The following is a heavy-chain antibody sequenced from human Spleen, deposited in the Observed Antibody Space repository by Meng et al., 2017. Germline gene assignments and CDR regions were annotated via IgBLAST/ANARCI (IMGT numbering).Heavy chain of an antibody. Sequence: GGSLRLSCAASGFTFSNYWMTWVRQAPGKGLEWVANIKADGSERFYVGSVKGRFTISRDNAMNSLYLQMNSLRAEDTAVYYCARDHGGDSSGYYCGSDYWGQGTLVTVSS. CDR3: ARDHGGDSSGYYCGSDY. V-gene: IGHV3-7*01. CDR2: IKADGSER. D-gene: IGHD3-22*01. J-gene: IGHJ4*02. CDR1: GFTFSNYW.